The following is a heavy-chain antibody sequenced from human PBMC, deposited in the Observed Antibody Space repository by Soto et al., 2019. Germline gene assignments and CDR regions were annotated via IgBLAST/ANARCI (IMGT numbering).Heavy chain of an antibody. Sequence: QVQLQESGPGMVKPSETMSLSCTVSGGSISSYYWSWFRQSPGKRMEWIGYVHHSWGSSYNPSLQSRGAISLDTYKSQFSLKVTSVTATDTAVYYCARQGFGPLHGLVDVWDQGTTVSVS. V-gene: IGHV4-59*08. CDR3: ARQGFGPLHGLVDV. D-gene: IGHD3-10*01. J-gene: IGHJ6*02. CDR1: GGSISSYY. CDR2: VHHSWGS.